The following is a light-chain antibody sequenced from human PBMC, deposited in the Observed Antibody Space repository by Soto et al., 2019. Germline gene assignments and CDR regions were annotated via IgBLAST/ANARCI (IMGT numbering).Light chain of an antibody. V-gene: IGLV2-23*01. CDR3: CSYEV. CDR2: EGS. J-gene: IGLJ1*01. CDR1: SSDVGSYNL. Sequence: QSVLTQPASVSGSPGQSITISCTGTSSDVGSYNLVSWYQQHPGKAPKLMIYEGSKRPSGVSNRFSGSKSGNTASLTIYGLQAEDEADYYCCSYEVFGTGTKVTVL.